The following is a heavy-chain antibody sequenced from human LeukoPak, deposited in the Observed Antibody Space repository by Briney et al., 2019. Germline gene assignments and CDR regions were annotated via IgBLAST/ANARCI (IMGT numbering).Heavy chain of an antibody. J-gene: IGHJ3*02. Sequence: SETLSLTCTVSGGSISSYYWSWIRQPPGKGLEWIGCIYYSGSTNYNPSLKSRVTISVDTSKNQFSLKLSSVTAADTAVYYCARDYYDSTDAFDIWGQGTMVTVSS. CDR3: ARDYYDSTDAFDI. CDR2: IYYSGST. D-gene: IGHD3-22*01. CDR1: GGSISSYY. V-gene: IGHV4-59*01.